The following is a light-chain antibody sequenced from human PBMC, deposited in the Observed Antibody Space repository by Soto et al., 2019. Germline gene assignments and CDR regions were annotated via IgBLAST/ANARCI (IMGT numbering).Light chain of an antibody. V-gene: IGLV2-23*01. CDR3: CSYAASDLI. CDR1: SSDVGPYKL. Sequence: QSALTQPASVSGSPGQSITISCSGASSDVGPYKLVAWYQQHPDKAPKLIIHEGTKRPSGVSSRFSGSQSGTTASLTISGLQAEDEADYYCCSYAASDLIFGGGTKLTV. J-gene: IGLJ2*01. CDR2: EGT.